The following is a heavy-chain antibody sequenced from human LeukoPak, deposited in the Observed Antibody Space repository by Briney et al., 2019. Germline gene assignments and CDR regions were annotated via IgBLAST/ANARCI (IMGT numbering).Heavy chain of an antibody. CDR1: GFTFSSYA. CDR3: ARYPGSSPFDH. Sequence: GGSLRLSCAASGFTFSSYAMHWVRQAPGKGLEWVAVISYDGSNKYYADSVKGRFTISRDNSKNTLYLQMNSLRAEDTAVYYCARYPGSSPFDHWGQGTLVTVSS. V-gene: IGHV3-30-3*01. D-gene: IGHD6-19*01. CDR2: ISYDGSNK. J-gene: IGHJ4*02.